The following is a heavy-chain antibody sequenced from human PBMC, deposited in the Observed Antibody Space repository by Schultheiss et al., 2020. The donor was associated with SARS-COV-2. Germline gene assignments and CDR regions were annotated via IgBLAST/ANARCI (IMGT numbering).Heavy chain of an antibody. CDR2: ISWNSGSI. Sequence: GGSLRLSCAASGFTFSSYAMHWVRQAPGKGLEWVSGISWNSGSIGYADSVKGRFTISRDNAKNSLYLQMNSLRAEDTALYYCAKDLGKEFWSGDGMDVWGQGTTVTVSS. D-gene: IGHD3-3*01. J-gene: IGHJ6*02. V-gene: IGHV3-9*01. CDR1: GFTFSSYA. CDR3: AKDLGKEFWSGDGMDV.